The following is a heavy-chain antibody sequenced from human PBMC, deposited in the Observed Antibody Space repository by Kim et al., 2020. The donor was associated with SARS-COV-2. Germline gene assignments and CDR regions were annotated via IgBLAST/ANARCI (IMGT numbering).Heavy chain of an antibody. CDR3: AKGAVLLWFGELFGNYFDY. D-gene: IGHD3-10*01. Sequence: GSLRLSCAASGFTFSSYAMSWVRQAPGKGLEWVSAISGSGGSTYYADSVKGRFTISRDNSKNTLYLQMNSLRAEDTAVYYCAKGAVLLWFGELFGNYFDYWGQGTLVTVSS. CDR2: ISGSGGST. V-gene: IGHV3-23*01. CDR1: GFTFSSYA. J-gene: IGHJ4*02.